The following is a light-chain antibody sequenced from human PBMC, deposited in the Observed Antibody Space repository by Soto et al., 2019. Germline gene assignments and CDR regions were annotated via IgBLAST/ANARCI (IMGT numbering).Light chain of an antibody. CDR1: SSDVGGYNY. CDR3: TSFTAGSTWI. V-gene: IGLV2-14*01. J-gene: IGLJ2*01. Sequence: QSALTQPASVSGSPGQSITISCTGTSSDVGGYNYVSWYQQHPGKAPKLMIYEVTNRPSGASDRFSGSKSGNTASLTISGLQAEDEADYYCTSFTAGSTWIFGGGTKVTVL. CDR2: EVT.